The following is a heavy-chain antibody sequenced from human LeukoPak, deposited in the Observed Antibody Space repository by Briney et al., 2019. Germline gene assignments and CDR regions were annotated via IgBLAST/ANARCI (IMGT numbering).Heavy chain of an antibody. J-gene: IGHJ4*02. CDR3: ARVSYYGSGRGYYFDY. V-gene: IGHV3-74*01. Sequence: GGSLRLSCAASGFAFSTYWMHSVRQAPGKGLVWVSRIDSDVSSTTYADSVKGRFTISRDNAKNTLFLQMNSLRAEDTAVYYCARVSYYGSGRGYYFDYWGQGTLVTVSS. D-gene: IGHD3-10*01. CDR2: IDSDVSST. CDR1: GFAFSTYW.